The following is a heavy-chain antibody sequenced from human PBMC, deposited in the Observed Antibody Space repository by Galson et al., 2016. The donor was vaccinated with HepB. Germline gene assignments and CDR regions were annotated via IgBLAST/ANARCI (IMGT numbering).Heavy chain of an antibody. CDR2: ISVYNGYT. D-gene: IGHD3-10*01. CDR1: GYTFISFG. Sequence: SVKVSCKASGYTFISFGITWVRQAPGQGLEWVGWISVYNGYTDYAPKVQGRVTMTADTSTSTAYLELRNLRSDDTAVYYWAGVTTRRGASYVFWGQGTLVTVSS. CDR3: AGVTTRRGASYVF. V-gene: IGHV1-18*01. J-gene: IGHJ4*02.